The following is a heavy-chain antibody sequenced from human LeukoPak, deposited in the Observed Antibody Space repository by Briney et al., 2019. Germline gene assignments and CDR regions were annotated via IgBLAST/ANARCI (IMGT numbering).Heavy chain of an antibody. J-gene: IGHJ4*02. CDR1: GGSISSYY. CDR3: ARGHYYDSRSFDY. D-gene: IGHD3-22*01. Sequence: PSETLSLTCTVSGGSISSYYWSWIRQPPGKGLEWIGYIYYSGSTNYNPSLKSRVTISVDTSKNQFSLKLSSVTAADTAVYYCARGHYYDSRSFDYWGQGTLVTVSP. CDR2: IYYSGST. V-gene: IGHV4-59*12.